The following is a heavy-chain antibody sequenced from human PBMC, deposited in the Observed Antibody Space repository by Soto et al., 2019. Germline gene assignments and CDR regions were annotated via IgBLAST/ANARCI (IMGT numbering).Heavy chain of an antibody. CDR3: ATDGISATVTLWFDP. J-gene: IGHJ5*02. CDR1: GYTLTELS. D-gene: IGHD4-17*01. CDR2: FDPEDGET. V-gene: IGHV1-24*01. Sequence: GASVKVSCKVSGYTLTELSMHWVRQAPGKGLEWMGGFDPEDGETIYAQKFQGRVTMTEDTSTDTAYMELSSLRSEDTAVYYCATDGISATVTLWFDPWGQGTLVTVSS.